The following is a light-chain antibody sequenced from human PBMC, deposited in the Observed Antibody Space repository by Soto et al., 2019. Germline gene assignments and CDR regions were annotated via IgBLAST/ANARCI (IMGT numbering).Light chain of an antibody. CDR3: QHGRT. CDR1: QSVSSN. J-gene: IGKJ1*01. CDR2: GAS. Sequence: ELVMTQSPATLSVSPGERATFSCRASQSVSSNLAWYQQKPGQAPRLLIYGASTRATGIPARFSGSGSGTEFTLTISSLQSEDFAVYYCQHGRTFGQGTRWIS. V-gene: IGKV3-15*01.